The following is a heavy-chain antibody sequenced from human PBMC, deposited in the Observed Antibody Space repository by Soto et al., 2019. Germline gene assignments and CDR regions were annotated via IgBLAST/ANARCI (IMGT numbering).Heavy chain of an antibody. J-gene: IGHJ6*02. V-gene: IGHV3-48*02. CDR1: AFTFGSYS. CDR2: ISRSSSSI. CDR3: AREGASDYFYGMDV. Sequence: GGSLRVSCAASAFTFGSYSMNCVRQAPGKGLEWVSYISRSSSSIYYAVSVKGRFTISRDNAKDSLYLQMNSLTDEDTAVYYCAREGASDYFYGMDVWRQGTTVTVSS.